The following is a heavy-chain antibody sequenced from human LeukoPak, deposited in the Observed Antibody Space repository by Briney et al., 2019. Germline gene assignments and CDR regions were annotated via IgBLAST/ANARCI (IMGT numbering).Heavy chain of an antibody. V-gene: IGHV1-24*01. Sequence: ASVKVPCKVSGYTLTELSMHWVRQAPGKGLEWMGGFDPEDGETIYAQKFQGRVTMTEDTSTDTAYMELSSLRSEDTAVYYCATSSSGYLFSVGYYYGMDVWGQGTTVTVSS. CDR2: FDPEDGET. CDR3: ATSSSGYLFSVGYYYGMDV. D-gene: IGHD3-22*01. J-gene: IGHJ6*02. CDR1: GYTLTELS.